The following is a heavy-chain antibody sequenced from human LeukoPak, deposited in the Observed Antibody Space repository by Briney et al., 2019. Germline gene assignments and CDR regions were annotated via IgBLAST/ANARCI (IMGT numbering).Heavy chain of an antibody. D-gene: IGHD3-10*01. CDR1: GFTFSSYG. V-gene: IGHV3-30*18. CDR3: AKNYGSGSRLYNWFDP. J-gene: IGHJ5*02. Sequence: GGSLRLSCAASGFTFSSYGMHWVRQAPGKGLEWVAVISYDGSNKYYADSVKGRFTISRDNSKNTLYLQVNSLRAEDTAVYYCAKNYGSGSRLYNWFDPWGQGTLVTVSS. CDR2: ISYDGSNK.